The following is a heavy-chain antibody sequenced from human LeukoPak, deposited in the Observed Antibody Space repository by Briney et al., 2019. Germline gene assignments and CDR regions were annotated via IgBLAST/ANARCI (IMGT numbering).Heavy chain of an antibody. CDR3: AREPTRDIVVVPAAIADDY. CDR2: INTNTGNP. V-gene: IGHV7-4-1*02. J-gene: IGHJ4*02. Sequence: ASVKVSCKASGYTFTSYAMNWVRQAPGQGLEWMGWINTNTGNPTYAQGFTGRFVFSLDTSVSTAYLQISSLKAEDTAVYYCAREPTRDIVVVPAAIADDYWGQGTLVTVSS. CDR1: GYTFTSYA. D-gene: IGHD2-2*02.